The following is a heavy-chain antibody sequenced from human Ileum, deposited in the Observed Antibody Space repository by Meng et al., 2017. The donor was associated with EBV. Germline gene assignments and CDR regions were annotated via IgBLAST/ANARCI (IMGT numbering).Heavy chain of an antibody. CDR3: ARGHQTYHDY. CDR1: GYSFTSSA. D-gene: IGHD2-2*01. J-gene: IGHJ4*02. Sequence: QVLLWPSGTEVNKPGASMKVSCKASGYSFTSSAIHWVRQAPGQRLEWMGWAHAGNGDTKYSQNFQDRLTIARDTSANTAYMDLSSLRSEDTAVYYCARGHQTYHDYWGQGTLVTVSS. V-gene: IGHV1-3*01. CDR2: AHAGNGDT.